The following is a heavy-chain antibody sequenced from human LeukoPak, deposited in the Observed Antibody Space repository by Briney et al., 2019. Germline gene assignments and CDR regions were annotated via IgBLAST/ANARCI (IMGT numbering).Heavy chain of an antibody. D-gene: IGHD3-22*01. Sequence: GGSLRLSCAASGFTFSSYGMHWVRQAPGKGLEWVAVIWYDGSNKYYADSVKGRFTISRDNSKNTLYLQMNSLRAEDTAVYYCAKDLASYYYDSSGYYHPRYYFDYWSQGTLVTVSS. CDR1: GFTFSSYG. CDR3: AKDLASYYYDSSGYYHPRYYFDY. V-gene: IGHV3-33*06. CDR2: IWYDGSNK. J-gene: IGHJ4*02.